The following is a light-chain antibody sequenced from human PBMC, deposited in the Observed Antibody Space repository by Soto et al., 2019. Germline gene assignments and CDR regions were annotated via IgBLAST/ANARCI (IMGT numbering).Light chain of an antibody. CDR2: GNS. Sequence: QSALTQPPSVSGAPGQRVTISCTGSSSNIGAGYDVHWYQQLPGTAPKLLIYGNSNRPSGVPDRFSGSKSGTSASLAITGLHAEDDADYYCQAYESSRSALFGGGTKLTVL. CDR3: QAYESSRSAL. J-gene: IGLJ3*02. CDR1: SSNIGAGYD. V-gene: IGLV1-40*01.